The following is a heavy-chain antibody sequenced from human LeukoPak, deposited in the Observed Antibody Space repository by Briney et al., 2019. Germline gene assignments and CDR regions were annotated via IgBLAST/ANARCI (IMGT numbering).Heavy chain of an antibody. CDR1: GFTFSYYS. V-gene: IGHV3-48*04. J-gene: IGHJ4*02. D-gene: IGHD1-26*01. Sequence: GGSLRLSCAASGFTFSYYSMNWVRQAPGKGLEWISYSNTDGTISYADSVKGRFTISRDNAKNSLYLQMNSLRVEDTAFYYCARNSGANVYTYSFQYWGRGTLVTVSS. CDR3: ARNSGANVYTYSFQY. CDR2: SNTDGTI.